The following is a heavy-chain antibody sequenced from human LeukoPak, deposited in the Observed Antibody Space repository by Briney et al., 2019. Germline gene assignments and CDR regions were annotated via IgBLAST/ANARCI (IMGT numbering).Heavy chain of an antibody. V-gene: IGHV4-39*01. CDR1: GGSISSSNYY. CDR3: ARHYSSSWYHAVWFDP. D-gene: IGHD6-13*01. Sequence: SETLSLTCIVSGGSISSSNYYWGWIRQPPGKELEWIGSIYYSGTTYYNPSLKSRVTISVDTSRNQFSLKLSSVTVADTAAYYCARHYSSSWYHAVWFDPWGQGTLVTVSS. J-gene: IGHJ5*02. CDR2: IYYSGTT.